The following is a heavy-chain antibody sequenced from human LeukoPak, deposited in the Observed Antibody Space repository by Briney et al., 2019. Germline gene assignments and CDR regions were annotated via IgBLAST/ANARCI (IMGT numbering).Heavy chain of an antibody. Sequence: GESLKISCNGSGYSFTSYWIGWVRHMRGKALGWMGIIYPVDSDITYSPSFQGQVTISADKSISTAYLQWSSLKASDTAIYYCARLRGNYFDYWGQGALVTVSS. D-gene: IGHD3-16*01. CDR1: GYSFTSYW. CDR3: ARLRGNYFDY. J-gene: IGHJ4*02. V-gene: IGHV5-51*01. CDR2: IYPVDSDI.